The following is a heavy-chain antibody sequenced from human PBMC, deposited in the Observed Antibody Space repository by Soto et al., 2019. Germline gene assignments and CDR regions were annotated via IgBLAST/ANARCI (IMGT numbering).Heavy chain of an antibody. CDR2: ISGHNGNT. CDR1: GYTFTNHG. CDR3: ARDLYPLAYYFDF. Sequence: AAVKVSCKASGYTFTNHGISWVRQAPGQGLEWLGWISGHNGNTKYAQRLKGRVTMTADTSTSTAYMELRSLRSDDTAVYYCARDLYPLAYYFDFWGQGTLVTVSS. V-gene: IGHV1-18*04. J-gene: IGHJ4*02. D-gene: IGHD2-8*01.